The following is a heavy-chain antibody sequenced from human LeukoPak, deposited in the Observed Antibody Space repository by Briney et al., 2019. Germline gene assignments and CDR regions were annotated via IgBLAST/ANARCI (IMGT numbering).Heavy chain of an antibody. CDR3: TRGGYYEPIDS. CDR2: IYNSGST. CDR1: GGSISTYY. V-gene: IGHV4-59*01. Sequence: SETLSLTCSVSGGSISTYYWSWLRQTPGKGLEQIGYIYNSGSTNYNPSLEGRVTMSIDTSKNQFSLKLSSVTAADTAVYYCTRGGYYEPIDSWGQGTLVTVSS. D-gene: IGHD3-22*01. J-gene: IGHJ4*02.